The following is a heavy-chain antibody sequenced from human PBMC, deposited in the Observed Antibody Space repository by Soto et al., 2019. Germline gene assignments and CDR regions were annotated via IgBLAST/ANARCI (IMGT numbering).Heavy chain of an antibody. CDR1: GYTFASYD. CDR3: ARSNGYNFNWLDS. V-gene: IGHV1-8*01. CDR2: MNPNSGNT. J-gene: IGHJ5*01. D-gene: IGHD1-20*01. Sequence: QVQLEQSGAEVKTPGASVKVSCKASGYTFASYDINWVRQAPGQGLEWMAWMNPNSGNTNYAQKFQGRLTMTRDTALSIVHMELSGLRNEDTAVYYCARSNGYNFNWLDSWGQGTLVIVSA.